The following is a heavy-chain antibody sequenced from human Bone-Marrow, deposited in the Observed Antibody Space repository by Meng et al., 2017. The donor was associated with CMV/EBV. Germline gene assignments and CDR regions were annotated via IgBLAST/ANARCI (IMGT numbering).Heavy chain of an antibody. D-gene: IGHD2-2*02. V-gene: IGHV4-34*01. CDR1: GGSFSGYY. Sequence: ESLKISCAVYGGSFSGYYWSWIRQPPGKGLEWIGEINHSGSTNYNPSLKSRVTISVDTSKNQFSLKLSSVTAADTAVYYCARGTKKSCSSTSCYRGYYYYYGMDVWGQGTTVTVSS. J-gene: IGHJ6*02. CDR2: INHSGST. CDR3: ARGTKKSCSSTSCYRGYYYYYGMDV.